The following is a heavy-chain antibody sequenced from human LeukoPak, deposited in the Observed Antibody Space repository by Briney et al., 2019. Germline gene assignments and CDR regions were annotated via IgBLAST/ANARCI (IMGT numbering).Heavy chain of an antibody. CDR1: GFTFRSYE. D-gene: IGHD1-26*01. J-gene: IGHJ4*02. V-gene: IGHV3-74*01. CDR3: AREQYSGTGLDY. CDR2: IKTDGSTT. Sequence: GGSLRLSCAASGFTFRSYEMHWVRQAPGKGLVWVSRIKTDGSTTSHADSVKGRFTISRDNAKNTLYLQMNSLRAEDTAVYYCAREQYSGTGLDYWGQGTLVTVSS.